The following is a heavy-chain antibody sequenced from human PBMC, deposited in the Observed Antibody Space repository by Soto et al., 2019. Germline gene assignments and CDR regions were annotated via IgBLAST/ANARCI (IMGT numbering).Heavy chain of an antibody. D-gene: IGHD4-4*01. CDR2: MNPNSGNA. CDR1: GYSFTRHD. V-gene: IGHV1-8*01. J-gene: IGHJ5*02. Sequence: QVQLVQSGAEVRKPGASVRVSCKATGYSFTRHDINWLRQAAGQGLEWMGWMNPNSGNAVYAQKFQGRVTMTRNTSITTAYIEVTSLKSEDTAVYFCARGAYNHYSHWFDPWGQGTLVTVSS. CDR3: ARGAYNHYSHWFDP.